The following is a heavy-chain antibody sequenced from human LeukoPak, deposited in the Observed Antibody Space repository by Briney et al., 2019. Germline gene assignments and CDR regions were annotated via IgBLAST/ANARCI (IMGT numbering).Heavy chain of an antibody. CDR1: GLTVSSSY. J-gene: IGHJ4*02. Sequence: GGSLRLSCAASGLTVSSSYMSWVRQAPGKGLEWVSIIYNDGSTYYADSVKGRFTISRDNSKNTLYLKMNTLRVEDTAVYYCAKDHGALAPNGYWGQGTLVAVSS. D-gene: IGHD2-8*01. V-gene: IGHV3-53*01. CDR2: IYNDGST. CDR3: AKDHGALAPNGY.